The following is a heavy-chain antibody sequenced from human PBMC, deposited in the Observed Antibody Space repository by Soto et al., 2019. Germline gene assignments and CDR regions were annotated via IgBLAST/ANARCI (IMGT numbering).Heavy chain of an antibody. CDR3: ARGGCSGGSCKALDY. D-gene: IGHD2-15*01. CDR2: IYYSGIT. Sequence: PSETLSLTCTVSGDFLSSYYWSWIRQSPVKGLEWIGYIYYSGITNYNASLKSRVTMSIDTSKNQFSLKLNSVTAADTAVYFCARGGCSGGSCKALDYWGPGTLVTVSS. CDR1: GDFLSSYY. J-gene: IGHJ4*02. V-gene: IGHV4-59*01.